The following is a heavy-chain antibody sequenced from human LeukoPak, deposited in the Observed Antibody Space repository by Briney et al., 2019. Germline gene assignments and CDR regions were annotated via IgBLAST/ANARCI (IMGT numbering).Heavy chain of an antibody. CDR1: GYTFTTYG. CDR3: ASRTYYYDSSGYYTLPHPFGY. D-gene: IGHD3-22*01. Sequence: GASVKVSCKASGYTFTTYGISWVRQAPGQGREWMGGIIPIFGTANYAQKFQGIVTITAGKSTSTAYMELSSLRSEDTAVYYCASRTYYYDSSGYYTLPHPFGYWGQGTLVTVSS. CDR2: IIPIFGTA. J-gene: IGHJ4*02. V-gene: IGHV1-69*06.